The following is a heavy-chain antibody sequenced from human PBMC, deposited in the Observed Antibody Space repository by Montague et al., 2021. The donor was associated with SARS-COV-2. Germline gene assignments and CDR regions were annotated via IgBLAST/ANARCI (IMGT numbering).Heavy chain of an antibody. D-gene: IGHD3-10*01. CDR1: GFTFSNYAM. Sequence: SLRLSCAASGFTFSNYAMSWVRQPPGKGLEWIGEIYHSGSTNYNPSLKSRVTISVDKSKNQFSLKLSSVTAADTAVYYCASRGAGWFGSNPERFDYWGQGTLVTVSS. V-gene: IGHV4-4*02. J-gene: IGHJ4*02. CDR2: IYHSGST. CDR3: ASRGAGWFGSNPERFDY.